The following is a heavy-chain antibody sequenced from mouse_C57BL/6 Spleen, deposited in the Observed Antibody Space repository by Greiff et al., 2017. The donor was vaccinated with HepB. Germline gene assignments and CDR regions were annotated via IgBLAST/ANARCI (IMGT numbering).Heavy chain of an antibody. J-gene: IGHJ1*03. V-gene: IGHV1-72*01. CDR3: ARITTVVAKDWYFDV. D-gene: IGHD1-1*01. CDR1: GYTFTSYW. Sequence: QVQLQQSGAELVKPGASVKLSCKASGYTFTSYWMHWVKQRPGRGLEWIGRIDPNSGGTKYNEKFKSKATLTVDKPSSTAYMQLSSLTSEDSAVYYCARITTVVAKDWYFDVWGTGTTVTVSS. CDR2: IDPNSGGT.